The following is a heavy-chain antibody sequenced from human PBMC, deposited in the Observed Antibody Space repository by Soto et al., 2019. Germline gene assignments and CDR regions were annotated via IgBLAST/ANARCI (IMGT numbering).Heavy chain of an antibody. Sequence: QVHLVQSGAEVKKPGASVKVSCKGSGYGFTTYGITWVRQAPGQGLEWMAWISAHNGNTNYAQKLQGRVTVTRDTSTSTAYMDLRSMRSDDTAVYYCARGRYGDYWGQGALVTVS. CDR2: ISAHNGNT. J-gene: IGHJ4*02. CDR3: ARGRYGDY. CDR1: GYGFTTYG. D-gene: IGHD1-1*01. V-gene: IGHV1-18*01.